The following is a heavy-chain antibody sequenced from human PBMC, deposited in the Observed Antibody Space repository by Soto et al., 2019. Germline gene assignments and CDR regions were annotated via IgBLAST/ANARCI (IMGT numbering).Heavy chain of an antibody. D-gene: IGHD6-19*01. CDR2: IIPILGTP. Sequence: GASVKVSCKASGGTFSSYAFSWVRQAPGQGLEWMGGIIPILGTPNYAQNFQGRVTITAAESTTTAYMELSSLRSEDTAVYYCARHGSGWDYWGQGTLVTVSS. V-gene: IGHV1-69*13. CDR3: ARHGSGWDY. CDR1: GGTFSSYA. J-gene: IGHJ4*02.